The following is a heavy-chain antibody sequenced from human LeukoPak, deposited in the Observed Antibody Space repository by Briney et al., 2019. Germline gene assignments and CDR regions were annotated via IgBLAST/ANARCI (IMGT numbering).Heavy chain of an antibody. CDR3: ARDRGYCTNGVCPYYFDY. CDR2: ISSSSNYI. Sequence: GGSLRLSCAASGFTFSSYSMNWVRQAPGKGLEWGSSISSSSNYIYYADPVKGRFTISRDNAKNSLYLQMNSLRAEDTSVYYCARDRGYCTNGVCPYYFDYWGQGTLVTVSS. V-gene: IGHV3-21*01. J-gene: IGHJ4*02. CDR1: GFTFSSYS. D-gene: IGHD2-8*01.